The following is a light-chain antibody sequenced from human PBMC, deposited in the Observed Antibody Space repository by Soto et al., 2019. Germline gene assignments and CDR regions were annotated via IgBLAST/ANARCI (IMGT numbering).Light chain of an antibody. CDR3: QQYNTYPWT. CDR2: AAS. J-gene: IGKJ1*01. Sequence: DIQMTQSPSSLSASVGDRVTITCRASQGISNHLAWFQQKPGKAPRPLIYAASSLQSGVPSKFSGSASGTDFPLTISRLQPEDFATYYCQQYNTYPWTFGQGTKVEVK. CDR1: QGISNH. V-gene: IGKV1-16*02.